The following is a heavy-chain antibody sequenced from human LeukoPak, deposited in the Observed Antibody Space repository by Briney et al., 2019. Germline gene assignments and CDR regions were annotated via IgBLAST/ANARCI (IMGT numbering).Heavy chain of an antibody. Sequence: SETLSLTCTVSGGSISSYYWSWIRQPAGKGLEWIGRIYTSGSTNYNPPLQSRVTMSLDTSKNQFSLKVSPVTAADTAVYYCARATYFDFWSGYYYMDVWGKGTTVTVSS. CDR1: GGSISSYY. D-gene: IGHD3-3*01. V-gene: IGHV4-4*07. J-gene: IGHJ6*03. CDR2: IYTSGST. CDR3: ARATYFDFWSGYYYMDV.